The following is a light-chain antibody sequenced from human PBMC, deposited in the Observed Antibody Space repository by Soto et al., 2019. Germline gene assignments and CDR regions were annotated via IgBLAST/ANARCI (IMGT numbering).Light chain of an antibody. CDR2: SNA. Sequence: QSVLTQPPSASGTPGQRVTISCSGSTSNIGSYTVKWYQQLPGTAPKLLIYSNAQRPSGVPDRISGSKSGTSASLAISGLQSEDEADYYCASWADSLNGVVFGGGTKLTVL. CDR1: TSNIGSYT. V-gene: IGLV1-44*01. CDR3: ASWADSLNGVV. J-gene: IGLJ2*01.